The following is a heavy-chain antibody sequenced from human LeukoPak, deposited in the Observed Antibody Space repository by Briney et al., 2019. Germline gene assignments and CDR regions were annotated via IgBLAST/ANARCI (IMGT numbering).Heavy chain of an antibody. V-gene: IGHV3-23*01. CDR3: AKGRGSTSCWSSFDY. J-gene: IGHJ4*02. Sequence: GGSVRLSCAASGFPFSRYAMSWVHQAPGKGLEWVSAISGSGGSTYYADSVKGRFTISRDSSKNTLYLQMNSLRAEDTAVYYCAKGRGSTSCWSSFDYWGQGTLLTVSS. CDR2: ISGSGGST. CDR1: GFPFSRYA. D-gene: IGHD2-2*01.